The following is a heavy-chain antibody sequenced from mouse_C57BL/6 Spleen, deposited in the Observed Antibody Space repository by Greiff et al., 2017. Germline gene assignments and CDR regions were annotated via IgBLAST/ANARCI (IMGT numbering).Heavy chain of an antibody. V-gene: IGHV1-82*01. J-gene: IGHJ1*03. D-gene: IGHD1-1*01. CDR2: IYPGDGDT. Sequence: VQLQQSGPELVKPGASVKISCKASGYAFSSSWMNWVKQRPGKGLEWIGRIYPGDGDTNYNGKFKGKATLTADKSSSTAYMQLSSLTSEDSAVYFCARSFITTVVEGWYFDVWGTGTTVTVSS. CDR3: ARSFITTVVEGWYFDV. CDR1: GYAFSSSW.